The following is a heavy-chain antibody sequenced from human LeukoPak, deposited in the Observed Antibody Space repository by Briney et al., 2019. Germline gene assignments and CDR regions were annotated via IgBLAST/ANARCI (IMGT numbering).Heavy chain of an antibody. V-gene: IGHV4-59*01. CDR3: AREGYCSSTSCRFGGNYYYYYMDV. CDR2: IYYSGTT. Sequence: SETLSLTCTVSGGSISSYYWSWIRQPPGKGLEWIGDIYYSGTTNYNPSLKSRVTISVDTSKNQFSLKLTSVTAADTAVYYCAREGYCSSTSCRFGGNYYYYYMDVWGKGTTVTISS. D-gene: IGHD2-2*01. CDR1: GGSISSYY. J-gene: IGHJ6*03.